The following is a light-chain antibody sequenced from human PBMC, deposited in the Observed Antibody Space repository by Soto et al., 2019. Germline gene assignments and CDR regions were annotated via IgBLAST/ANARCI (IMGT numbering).Light chain of an antibody. V-gene: IGKV3-20*01. CDR3: QQYGSSPRT. CDR2: GAS. Sequence: IGLTQSPGTLYLSPGERATLSCRASQSVSSSYLAWYQQKPGQAPRLLIYGASSRATGIPDRFSGSGSGTDFTLTISRLEPEDFAVYYCQQYGSSPRTCGQGTKVEIK. J-gene: IGKJ1*01. CDR1: QSVSSSY.